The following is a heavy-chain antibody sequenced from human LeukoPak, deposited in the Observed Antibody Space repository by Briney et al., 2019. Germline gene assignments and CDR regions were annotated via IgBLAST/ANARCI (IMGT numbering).Heavy chain of an antibody. CDR3: AGEGALDAFDI. J-gene: IGHJ3*02. CDR2: ISDTKSRT. CDR1: GFSFSSYA. Sequence: PGGSLRLSCAASGFSFSSYAMNWVRQAPGKGLEWVSSISDTKSRTYYADSVKGRFTISRDNAKNSLYLQMNSLRAEDTAVYYCAGEGALDAFDIWGQGTMVTVSS. V-gene: IGHV3-21*01.